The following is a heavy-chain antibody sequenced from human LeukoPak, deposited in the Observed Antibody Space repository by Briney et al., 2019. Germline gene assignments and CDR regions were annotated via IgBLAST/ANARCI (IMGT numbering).Heavy chain of an antibody. CDR3: ERGFDSSGWYKAFDI. CDR2: INPNSGGT. Sequence: ASVKVSCKASGYTFTGYYMHWVRQAPGQGLEWMGWINPNSGGTNYAQKFQGRVTMTRDTSISTAYMELSRLRSDDTAVYYCERGFDSSGWYKAFDIWGQGTMVTVSS. CDR1: GYTFTGYY. J-gene: IGHJ3*02. D-gene: IGHD6-19*01. V-gene: IGHV1-2*02.